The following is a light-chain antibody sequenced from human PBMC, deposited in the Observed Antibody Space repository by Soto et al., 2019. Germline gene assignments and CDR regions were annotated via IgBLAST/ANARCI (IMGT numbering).Light chain of an antibody. CDR3: QQRCNWPRT. CDR2: DAS. CDR1: QSISNY. V-gene: IGKV3-11*01. J-gene: IGKJ2*01. Sequence: EIVLTQSPATLSLSPGERATLSCRASQSISNYLGWYQHKPGQAPRLLIYDASNIATDIPARFSSSGSGTDFNLTISGIEPEDFAVYYCQQRCNWPRTFGQGTKLEIK.